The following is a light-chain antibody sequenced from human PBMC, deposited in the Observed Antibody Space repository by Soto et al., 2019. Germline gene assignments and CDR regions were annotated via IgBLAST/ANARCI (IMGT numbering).Light chain of an antibody. V-gene: IGLV2-14*01. Sequence: QSVLTQPASVSGSPGQSITISCTRTSSDVGGYNYVSWYQQYPGKAPKLMIYEVDNRPSGVSNRFSGSKSGNTASLTISGLQAEDEADYYCSSYTTTNTYVFGTGTKLIVL. J-gene: IGLJ1*01. CDR1: SSDVGGYNY. CDR2: EVD. CDR3: SSYTTTNTYV.